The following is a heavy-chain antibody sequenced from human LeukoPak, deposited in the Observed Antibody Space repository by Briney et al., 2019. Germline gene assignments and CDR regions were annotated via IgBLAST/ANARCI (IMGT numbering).Heavy chain of an antibody. CDR3: ARDRYVSSI. J-gene: IGHJ3*02. Sequence: GGSLRLSCAASGFTFSSYAMHWVRQAPGKGLEWVANIKQDGSEKYYVDSVKGRFSISRDNAKNSLYLQMNSLRAEDTAMYHCARDRYVSSIWGQGTMVTVSS. V-gene: IGHV3-7*03. D-gene: IGHD5-12*01. CDR1: GFTFSSYA. CDR2: IKQDGSEK.